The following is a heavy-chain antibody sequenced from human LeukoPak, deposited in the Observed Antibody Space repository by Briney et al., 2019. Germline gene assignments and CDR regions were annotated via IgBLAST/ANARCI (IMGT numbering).Heavy chain of an antibody. CDR1: GGSISSSNW. CDR2: IYHSGST. D-gene: IGHD6-13*01. Sequence: PSETLSLTCAVSGGSISSSNWWSWVRQPPGKGLEWIGEIYHSGSTNYNPSLKSRVTISVDKSKNQFSLKLSSVTAADTAVYYCARRWRDSSSWGGPKYFDYWGQGTLVTVSS. CDR3: ARRWRDSSSWGGPKYFDY. V-gene: IGHV4-4*02. J-gene: IGHJ4*02.